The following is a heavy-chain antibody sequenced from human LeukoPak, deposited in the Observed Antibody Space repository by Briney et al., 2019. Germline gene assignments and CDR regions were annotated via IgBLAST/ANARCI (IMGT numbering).Heavy chain of an antibody. D-gene: IGHD2-15*01. CDR3: ARPLGYCSDSRCPQSWFDP. V-gene: IGHV4-39*07. CDR2: IYHTGNV. CDR1: GVPISSSPHY. J-gene: IGHJ5*02. Sequence: TPSDTLSLTRTVSGVPISSSPHYWAWVPQPPGKGLEWIGDIYHTGNVHYNPSPESRDTISVDTSKNQFSLKLSSVTAAETAVYYCARPLGYCSDSRCPQSWFDPWGQGTLVTVSS.